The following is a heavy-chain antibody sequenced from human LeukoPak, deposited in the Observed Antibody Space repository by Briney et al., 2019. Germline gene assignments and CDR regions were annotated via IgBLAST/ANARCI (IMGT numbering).Heavy chain of an antibody. CDR1: GFTFSSYA. Sequence: GGSLRLSCAASGFTFSSYAMHWVRQAPGKGLEWVAVISYDGSNKYYADSVKGRFTISRDNSKNTLYQQMNSLRAEDTAVYYCARDQGLLWFGELLYLFDYWGQGTLVTVSS. V-gene: IGHV3-30-3*01. D-gene: IGHD3-10*01. J-gene: IGHJ4*02. CDR3: ARDQGLLWFGELLYLFDY. CDR2: ISYDGSNK.